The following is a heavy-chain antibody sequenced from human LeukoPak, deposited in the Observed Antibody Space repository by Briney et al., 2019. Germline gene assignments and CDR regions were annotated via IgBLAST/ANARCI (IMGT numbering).Heavy chain of an antibody. Sequence: GESLKISCKGSGYSFYTNWIGWVRQMPGKGLEWMGIIYPSDSDTRYNPSFQGQVTISADRSISTTSLQWRSLKASDTATYYCARLSPGVGATAEYWGQGTLVTVSS. V-gene: IGHV5-51*01. CDR1: GYSFYTNW. CDR3: ARLSPGVGATAEY. D-gene: IGHD1-26*01. CDR2: IYPSDSDT. J-gene: IGHJ4*02.